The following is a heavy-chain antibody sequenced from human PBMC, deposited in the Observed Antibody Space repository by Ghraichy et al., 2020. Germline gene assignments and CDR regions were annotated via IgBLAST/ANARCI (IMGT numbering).Heavy chain of an antibody. CDR3: AGLSIAAAGTGDWFDP. Sequence: SETLSLTCTVSGGSISSYYWSWIRQPPGKGLEWIAYIYYSGSTNFHPSLKSRVTISVDTSKNQFSLKLSSVTAADTAVYYCAGLSIAAAGTGDWFDPWGQGTLVTVSS. J-gene: IGHJ5*02. CDR2: IYYSGST. CDR1: GGSISSYY. D-gene: IGHD6-13*01. V-gene: IGHV4-59*08.